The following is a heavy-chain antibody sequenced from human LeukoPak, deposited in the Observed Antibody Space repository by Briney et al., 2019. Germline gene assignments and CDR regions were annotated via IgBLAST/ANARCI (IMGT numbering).Heavy chain of an antibody. J-gene: IGHJ3*02. V-gene: IGHV1-18*01. CDR2: ISTQSGNT. D-gene: IGHD3-22*01. CDR3: AREGGDYYDSERLDAFDI. Sequence: ASVKVSCKASGYTLTSYGINWMRQAPGQGLEWMGWISTQSGNTNYAQKVQGRLTLTTDRSTNTAYMELRSLRSDDTAVYYCAREGGDYYDSERLDAFDIWGQGTMVTVSS. CDR1: GYTLTSYG.